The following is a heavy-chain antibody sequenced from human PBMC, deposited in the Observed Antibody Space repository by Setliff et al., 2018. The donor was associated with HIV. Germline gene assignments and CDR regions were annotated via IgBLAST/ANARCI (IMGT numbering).Heavy chain of an antibody. CDR3: AREGARHYGSGRYHSWFDP. Sequence: GSLRLSCAASGFTFSDHYMDWVRQPPGKGLEWIGNIFYSGSTYYNPSLKSRVLISVDTSKNQFSLKLSSVTAADTAVYYCAREGARHYGSGRYHSWFDPWGQGTQVTVS. J-gene: IGHJ5*02. V-gene: IGHV4-59*11. CDR2: IFYSGST. CDR1: GFTFSDHY. D-gene: IGHD3-10*01.